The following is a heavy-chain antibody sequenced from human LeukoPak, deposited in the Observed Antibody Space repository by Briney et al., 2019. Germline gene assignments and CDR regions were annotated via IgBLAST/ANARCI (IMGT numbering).Heavy chain of an antibody. J-gene: IGHJ4*02. CDR1: GFTFSNYG. CDR3: AKDWRAYCGGDCYSYFDY. Sequence: PGGSLRLSCAASGFTFSNYGMHWVRQAPGKGLEWVAFIQCDGSNKYYADSVKGRFTISRDNSKNTLYLQMNSLRAEDTAVYYCAKDWRAYCGGDCYSYFDYWGQGTLVTVSS. V-gene: IGHV3-30*02. CDR2: IQCDGSNK. D-gene: IGHD2-21*02.